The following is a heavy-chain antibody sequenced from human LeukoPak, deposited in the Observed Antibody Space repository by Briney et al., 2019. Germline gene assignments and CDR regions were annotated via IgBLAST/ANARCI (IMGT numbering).Heavy chain of an antibody. V-gene: IGHV3-64*02. CDR2: ISSDGGNI. CDR1: GFTFSSHA. D-gene: IGHD2-2*01. Sequence: GGSLRLSCAASGFTFSSHAMHWVRQAPGKGLEYVSSISSDGGNIYYVESVKGRFTISRDTSKNTLHLQMGSLRDKDMAVSSSSINSWGQGTLVTVSS. CDR3: SINS. J-gene: IGHJ4*02.